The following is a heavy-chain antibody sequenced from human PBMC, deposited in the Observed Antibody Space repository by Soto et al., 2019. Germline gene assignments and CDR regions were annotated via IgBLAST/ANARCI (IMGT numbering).Heavy chain of an antibody. D-gene: IGHD2-15*01. Sequence: EVQLVESGGDLAKPGGSLRLSCAASGFTFSSAWMNWVRQTPGKGLEWVGRIKSKVDGGTTDYAAPVKGRFSISRDXXQNTLYLQRNSLKTEDTAVYFCTGDPPTGSPGIDYWGQGTLVTVSS. CDR2: IKSKVDGGTT. CDR3: TGDPPTGSPGIDY. J-gene: IGHJ4*02. CDR1: GFTFSSAW. V-gene: IGHV3-15*07.